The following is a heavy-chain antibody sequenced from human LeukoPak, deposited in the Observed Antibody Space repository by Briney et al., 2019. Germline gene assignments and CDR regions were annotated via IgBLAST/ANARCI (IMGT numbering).Heavy chain of an antibody. CDR1: GFTFSSYS. J-gene: IGHJ4*02. Sequence: GGSLRLSCAASGFTFSSYSMNWIRQAPGKGLEWVSSISSGSGFIYYAGSLKGRFTISRDNAKNSVSLQMNSLRAEDTAVYYCARGRPYGDNSVVDYWGQGTLVTVSS. D-gene: IGHD4-23*01. CDR2: ISSGSGFI. CDR3: ARGRPYGDNSVVDY. V-gene: IGHV3-21*01.